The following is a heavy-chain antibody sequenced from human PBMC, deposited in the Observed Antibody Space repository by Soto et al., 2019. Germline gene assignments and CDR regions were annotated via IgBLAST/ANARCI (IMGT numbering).Heavy chain of an antibody. CDR1: GYTFTGYY. D-gene: IGHD6-19*01. CDR3: ARGKPTGIAVAGTGGASDI. Sequence: GSVKVSCKASGYTFTGYYMDWVRQAPGQGLEWMGWINPNSGGTNYAQKFQGWVTMTRDTSISTAYMELSRLRSDDTAVYYCARGKPTGIAVAGTGGASDIWCQGTMVTVSS. V-gene: IGHV1-2*04. J-gene: IGHJ3*02. CDR2: INPNSGGT.